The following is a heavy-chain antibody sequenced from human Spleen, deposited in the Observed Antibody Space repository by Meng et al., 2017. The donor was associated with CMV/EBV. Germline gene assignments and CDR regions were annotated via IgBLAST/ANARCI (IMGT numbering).Heavy chain of an antibody. Sequence: ASVKVSCKASGYTFTSYGISWVRQAPGQGLEWMGWITVYNGHTKYSQNLQGRVTMTTDTSTSTAYMELTSLTSDDTAMHFFARDGGAIDFDYWGQGTLVTVSS. CDR2: ITVYNGHT. D-gene: IGHD3-16*02. J-gene: IGHJ4*02. CDR3: ARDGGAIDFDY. V-gene: IGHV1-18*01. CDR1: GYTFTSYG.